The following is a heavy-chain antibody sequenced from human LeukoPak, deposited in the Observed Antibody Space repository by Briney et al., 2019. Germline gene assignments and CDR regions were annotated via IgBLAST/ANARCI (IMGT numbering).Heavy chain of an antibody. Sequence: SVKVSCRASGGTFSSYAISWVRQAPGQGLEWMGGIIPIFGTANYAQKFQGRVTITADESTSTAYMELSSLRSEDTAVYYCAADNDFWSGYYPDFDYWGQGTLVTVSS. D-gene: IGHD3-3*01. CDR1: GGTFSSYA. CDR2: IIPIFGTA. J-gene: IGHJ4*02. CDR3: AADNDFWSGYYPDFDY. V-gene: IGHV1-69*13.